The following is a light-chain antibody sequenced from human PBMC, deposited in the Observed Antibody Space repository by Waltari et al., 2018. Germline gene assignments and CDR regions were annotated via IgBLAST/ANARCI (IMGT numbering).Light chain of an antibody. CDR2: DND. Sequence: QSVLPQPPSVSAAPGQKVTIPCSGSSSDIGNNYVSLYQHIPGTAPKLLIYDNDQRPSGIPDRFSGSKSTTSATLGISGLQTGDEADYYCITWDDRLSTVVFGGGTKLTVL. CDR1: SSDIGNNY. J-gene: IGLJ2*01. V-gene: IGLV1-51*01. CDR3: ITWDDRLSTVV.